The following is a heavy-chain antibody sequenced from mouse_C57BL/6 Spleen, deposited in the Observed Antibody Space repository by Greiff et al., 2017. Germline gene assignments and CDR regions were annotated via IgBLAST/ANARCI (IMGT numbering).Heavy chain of an antibody. Sequence: QVQLQQPGAELVRPGSSVKLSCKASGYTFTSYWMHWVKQRPIQGLEWIGNIDPSDSETHYNQKFKDKATLTVDKSSSTAYMQLSSLTSEDSAVYYCAKWGYGYPWFAYWGQGTLVTVSA. CDR3: AKWGYGYPWFAY. CDR1: GYTFTSYW. J-gene: IGHJ3*01. V-gene: IGHV1-52*01. CDR2: IDPSDSET. D-gene: IGHD2-2*01.